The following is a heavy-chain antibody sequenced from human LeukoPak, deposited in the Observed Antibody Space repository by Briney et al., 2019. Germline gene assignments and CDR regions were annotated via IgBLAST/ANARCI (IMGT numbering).Heavy chain of an antibody. D-gene: IGHD6-19*01. CDR1: GFSFSSYG. V-gene: IGHV3-30*02. CDR2: ISYDGSNK. Sequence: PGGSLRLSCAASGFSFSSYGMHWVRQAPGKGLGWVAVISYDGSNKYYADSVKGRFTISRDNSKNTLYLQMNSLRAEDTAVYYCAKAVAVAEYYYGMDVWGQGTTVTVSS. CDR3: AKAVAVAEYYYGMDV. J-gene: IGHJ6*02.